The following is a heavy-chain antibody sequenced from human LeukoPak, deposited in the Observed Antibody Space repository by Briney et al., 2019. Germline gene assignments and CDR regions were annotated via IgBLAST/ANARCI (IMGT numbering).Heavy chain of an antibody. CDR1: GFTFSSYA. CDR2: IKEDGSEK. CDR3: ARATN. Sequence: PGGSLRLSCAASGFTFSSYAMSWVRQAPGKGLEWVANIKEDGSEKYYVDSVKGRFTISRDNAKNSLYLQMNSLRVEDTAVYYCARATNWGQGTLVTVSS. J-gene: IGHJ4*02. V-gene: IGHV3-7*01.